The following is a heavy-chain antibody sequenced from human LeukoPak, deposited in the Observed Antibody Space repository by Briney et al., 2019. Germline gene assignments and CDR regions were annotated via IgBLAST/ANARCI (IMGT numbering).Heavy chain of an antibody. CDR1: GFTFSSYA. D-gene: IGHD5-18*01. Sequence: GGSLRLSCAASGFTFSSYAMHWVRQAPGKGLEYVSAISSNGGSTYYANSVKGRFTISRDNSKNTLYLQMGSLRAEDMAVYYCARQIRYSYGSDYWGRGTLVTVSS. V-gene: IGHV3-64*01. J-gene: IGHJ4*02. CDR2: ISSNGGST. CDR3: ARQIRYSYGSDY.